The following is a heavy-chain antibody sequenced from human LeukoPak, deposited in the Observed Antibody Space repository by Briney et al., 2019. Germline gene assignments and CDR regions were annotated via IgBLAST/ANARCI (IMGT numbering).Heavy chain of an antibody. D-gene: IGHD4-23*01. Sequence: SETLSLTCTVSGGSVSSGSYYWSWIRQPPGRGLEWIAYIHYSGSAAYNPSLKSRVTISTDMSTNQFSLKMTSVTAADTAVYFCARDMGAPDYGSYSVDYWGQGTLVTVSS. CDR3: ARDMGAPDYGSYSVDY. J-gene: IGHJ4*02. V-gene: IGHV4-61*01. CDR1: GGSVSSGSYY. CDR2: IHYSGSA.